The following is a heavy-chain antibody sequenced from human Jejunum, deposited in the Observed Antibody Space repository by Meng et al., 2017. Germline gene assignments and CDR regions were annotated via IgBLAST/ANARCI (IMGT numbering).Heavy chain of an antibody. J-gene: IGHJ4*02. Sequence: QVQLQQSVPGLVTPSQTLSLTCAIFGDDASSREAAWNWIRQSPSRGLEWLGRTYYRSRWYDDYAVSVRSRITINPDTSTNQFSLELNSVTPEDTAVYYCARGGANWDAEDRYFDSWGQGTLVTVSS. CDR1: GDDASSREAA. CDR3: ARGGANWDAEDRYFDS. D-gene: IGHD1-1*01. CDR2: TYYRSRWYD. V-gene: IGHV6-1*01.